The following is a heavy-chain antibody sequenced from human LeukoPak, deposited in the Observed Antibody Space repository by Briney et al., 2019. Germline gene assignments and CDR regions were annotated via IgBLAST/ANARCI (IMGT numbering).Heavy chain of an antibody. V-gene: IGHV4-34*01. CDR2: INHSGST. D-gene: IGHD2-2*01. CDR1: GGSFSGYY. Sequence: SETLSLTCAVYGGSFSGYYWSWIRQPPGKGLEWIGEINHSGSTNYNPSLKSRVTISVDTSKNQFSLKLSSVTAADTAVYHCARGVVPAAHDYWGQGTLVTVSS. J-gene: IGHJ4*02. CDR3: ARGVVPAAHDY.